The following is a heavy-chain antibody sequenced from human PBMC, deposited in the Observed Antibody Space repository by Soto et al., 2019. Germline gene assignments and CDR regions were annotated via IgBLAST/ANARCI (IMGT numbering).Heavy chain of an antibody. CDR2: IQSGGTT. J-gene: IGHJ6*04. CDR1: GFTVSSKY. Sequence: EVQLVESGGGLVQPGGSLRLSCAASGFTVSSKYMSWVRQAPGKGLEWVSLIQSGGTTYYEDSVKGRFTISRDSSENTLHLQIAGLSADDTAVYYCPRDDVLCDGGSCYGVPMDDWGKGTTVTVAS. D-gene: IGHD2-15*01. CDR3: PRDDVLCDGGSCYGVPMDD. V-gene: IGHV3-66*01.